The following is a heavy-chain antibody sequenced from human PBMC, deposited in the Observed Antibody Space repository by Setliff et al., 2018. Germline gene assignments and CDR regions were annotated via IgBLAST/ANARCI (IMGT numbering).Heavy chain of an antibody. CDR1: GGSITSGSNY. CDR3: ARSPSSGAYWNPRPFYSDY. V-gene: IGHV4-61*09. Sequence: SETLSLTCTVSGGSITSGSNYWSWIRQPAGRGLEWMGHISPSGSTTYNPSVKSRVTISLDTSKNHFSLKLDSVTAADTALYYCARSPSSGAYWNPRPFYSDYWARGTLVTVSS. D-gene: IGHD1-26*01. J-gene: IGHJ4*02. CDR2: ISPSGST.